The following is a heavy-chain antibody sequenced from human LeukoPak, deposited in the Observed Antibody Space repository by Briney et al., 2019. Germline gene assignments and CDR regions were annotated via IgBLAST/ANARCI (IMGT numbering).Heavy chain of an antibody. V-gene: IGHV4-39*01. J-gene: IGHJ4*02. CDR1: GGSISSSSYY. CDR2: IYYSGST. D-gene: IGHD4-17*01. CDR3: ARIKATVTSFKFDY. Sequence: PETLSLTCTVSGGSISSSSYYWGWIRQPPGKGLEWIGSIYYSGSTYYNPSLKSRVTISVDTSKNQFSLRLSSVTAADTAVYYCARIKATVTSFKFDYWGQGTLVTVSS.